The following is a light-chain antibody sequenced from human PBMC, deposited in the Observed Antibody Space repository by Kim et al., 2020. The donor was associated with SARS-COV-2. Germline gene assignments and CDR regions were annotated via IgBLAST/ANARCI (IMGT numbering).Light chain of an antibody. CDR2: DAS. J-gene: IGKJ2*03. V-gene: IGKV1-5*01. CDR1: QSISTW. Sequence: LSATVGDRVTITGRASQSISTWLAWYQQKPGKAPKHLISDASILQTGVPPRFSGGGSGGDFTLTISNLQPDDFATYYCQQYNSFSSFGQGTKLEI. CDR3: QQYNSFSS.